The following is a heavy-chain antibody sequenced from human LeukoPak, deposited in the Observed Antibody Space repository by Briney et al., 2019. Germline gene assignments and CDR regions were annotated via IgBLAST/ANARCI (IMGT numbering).Heavy chain of an antibody. CDR3: VTNLDRTRNYRSNSCLD. J-gene: IGHJ4*02. V-gene: IGHV3-15*01. Sequence: PGGSLGLSCAASGFTFSYAWMNWVRQAPGKGLEWVGRIKSKIDGGTADYGAPVKDRFTISRDDSKNMVYLQMNSLKTEDTAVYYCVTNLDRTRNYRSNSCLDWGQGTLVTVSS. CDR1: GFTFSYAW. D-gene: IGHD2/OR15-2a*01. CDR2: IKSKIDGGTA.